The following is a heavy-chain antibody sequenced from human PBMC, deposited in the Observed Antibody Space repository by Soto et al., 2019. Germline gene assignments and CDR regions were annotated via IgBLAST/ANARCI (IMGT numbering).Heavy chain of an antibody. CDR3: ASIHGYGSSWYGPFDY. CDR2: INPNSGGT. CDR1: GYTFTGHY. D-gene: IGHD6-13*01. J-gene: IGHJ4*02. Sequence: GASVKVSCKASGYTFTGHYMHWVRQAPGQGLEWMGWINPNSGGTNYAQKFQGRVTMTRDTSISTAYMELSRLRSDDTAVYYCASIHGYGSSWYGPFDYWGQGTLVTVSS. V-gene: IGHV1-2*02.